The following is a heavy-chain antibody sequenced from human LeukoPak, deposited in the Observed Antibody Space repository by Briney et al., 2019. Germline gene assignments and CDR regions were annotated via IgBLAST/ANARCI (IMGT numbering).Heavy chain of an antibody. D-gene: IGHD2-2*01. J-gene: IGHJ4*02. CDR2: ISSSSSSI. CDR3: ARGFCTSTSCYGSY. CDR1: GGSINSYY. Sequence: ETLSLTCTVSGGSINSYYWNWVRQAPGKGLEWVSSISSSSSSIYYADSVKGRFTISRDNAKKSLYLQMNSLRAEDTAMYYCARGFCTSTSCYGSYWGQGTLVTVSS. V-gene: IGHV3-21*01.